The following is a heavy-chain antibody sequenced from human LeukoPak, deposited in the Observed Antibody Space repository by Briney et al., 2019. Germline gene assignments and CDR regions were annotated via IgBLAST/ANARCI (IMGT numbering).Heavy chain of an antibody. J-gene: IGHJ4*02. Sequence: GGSLRLSCAASGFSFSDFSMNWVRQAPGKGLEWVANTRGSGSGMGSGNYYALSVKGRFTISRDDAKNSLYLQMNSLRAEDTAFYYCARDDNWGFDYWGQGALVTVSS. CDR1: GFSFSDFS. CDR2: TRGSGSGMGSGN. V-gene: IGHV3-21*05. CDR3: ARDDNWGFDY. D-gene: IGHD7-27*01.